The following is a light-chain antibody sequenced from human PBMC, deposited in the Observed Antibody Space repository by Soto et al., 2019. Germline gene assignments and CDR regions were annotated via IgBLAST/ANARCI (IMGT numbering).Light chain of an antibody. CDR2: DAS. Sequence: DIPMTQSPSTLSASVGARVTITCRARQGISDWLAWYQQKPGKAPKLLIYDASTLESGVPSRFSGSGSGTEFTLTISSLQPNDSATYYCQQFRGTFGQGTKVEI. CDR3: QQFRGT. CDR1: QGISDW. J-gene: IGKJ1*01. V-gene: IGKV1-5*01.